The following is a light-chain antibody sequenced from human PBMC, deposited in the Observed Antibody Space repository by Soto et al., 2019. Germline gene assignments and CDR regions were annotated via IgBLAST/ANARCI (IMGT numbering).Light chain of an antibody. Sequence: QSALTQPSSVSGSPGQSITISCTGTSSDVGGYNAVSWYQQHPGKAPKLMIYDVSNRPSGASDRFSGSESGNTASLTISGLQAEDEADYYCGSYASGGAYVFGTGTKVTVL. J-gene: IGLJ1*01. CDR1: SSDVGGYNA. V-gene: IGLV2-14*01. CDR3: GSYASGGAYV. CDR2: DVS.